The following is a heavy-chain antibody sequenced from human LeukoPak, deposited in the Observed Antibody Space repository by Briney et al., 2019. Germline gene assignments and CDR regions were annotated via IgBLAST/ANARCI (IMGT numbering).Heavy chain of an antibody. CDR2: IYYSGST. J-gene: IGHJ4*02. CDR3: ARQTYSSSWPVFYFDY. Sequence: PSQTLSLTCTVSGGSISSGGYYWSWIRQHPGKGLEWIGYIYYSGSTYYNPSLKSRVTISVDTSKNQFSLKLSSATAADTAVYYCARQTYSSSWPVFYFDYWGQGTLVTVSS. V-gene: IGHV4-31*03. D-gene: IGHD6-13*01. CDR1: GGSISSGGYY.